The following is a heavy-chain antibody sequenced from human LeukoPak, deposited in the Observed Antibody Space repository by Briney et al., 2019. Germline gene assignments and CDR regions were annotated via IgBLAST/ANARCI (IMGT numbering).Heavy chain of an antibody. CDR3: ARDGVNSDWPPHF. Sequence: SETLSLTCSVSGGSISSYYWSWIRQPAGKGLEWIGRVYTSGSTNYNPSLKSRVTMSIDTSNSQFFLRLSSVTAADTAVYYCARDGVNSDWPPHFWGQGTLVTVSS. D-gene: IGHD6-19*01. J-gene: IGHJ4*02. CDR2: VYTSGST. CDR1: GGSISSYY. V-gene: IGHV4-4*07.